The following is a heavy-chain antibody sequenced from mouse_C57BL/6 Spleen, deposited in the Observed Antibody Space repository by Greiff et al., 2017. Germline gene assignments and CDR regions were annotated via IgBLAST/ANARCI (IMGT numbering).Heavy chain of an antibody. CDR3: ARDYGSSYGRYFDF. CDR2: IYPGDGDT. CDR1: GYAFSSYW. V-gene: IGHV1-80*01. J-gene: IGHJ1*03. Sequence: VQLQQSGAELVKPGASVKISCKASGYAFSSYWMNWVKQRPGKGLEWIGQIYPGDGDTNYNGKFKGKATLTADKSSSTAYMKLSSLTSEDSAVYFCARDYGSSYGRYFDFWGTGTTVTVSS. D-gene: IGHD1-1*01.